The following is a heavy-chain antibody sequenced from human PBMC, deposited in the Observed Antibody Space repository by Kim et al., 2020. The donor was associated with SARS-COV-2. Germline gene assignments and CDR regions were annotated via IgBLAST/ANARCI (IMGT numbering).Heavy chain of an antibody. V-gene: IGHV3-20*01. CDR1: GFTFDDNG. CDR3: ARLSVTGSTGVVDI. Sequence: GGSLRLSCTASGFTFDDNGMSWVRQAPGKGLEWVAGINWNGGGTAYADSVKGRFTISRDNAKNSLDLQMNSLRVEDTGLYHCARLSVTGSTGVVDIWGQGTLVTVSS. D-gene: IGHD2-21*02. J-gene: IGHJ3*02. CDR2: INWNGGGT.